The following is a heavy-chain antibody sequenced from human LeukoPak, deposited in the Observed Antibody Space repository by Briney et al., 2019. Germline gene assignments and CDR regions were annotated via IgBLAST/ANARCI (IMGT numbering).Heavy chain of an antibody. J-gene: IGHJ4*02. CDR2: INTNTGNP. CDR1: GYTFTGYY. V-gene: IGHV7-4-1*02. Sequence: ASVKVSCKASGYTFTGYYMHWVRQAPGQGLEWMGWINTNTGNPTYAQGFTGRFVFSLDTSVSTAYLQISSLKAEDTAVYYCARDDCSGGSCYIYWGQGTLVTVSS. CDR3: ARDDCSGGSCYIY. D-gene: IGHD2-15*01.